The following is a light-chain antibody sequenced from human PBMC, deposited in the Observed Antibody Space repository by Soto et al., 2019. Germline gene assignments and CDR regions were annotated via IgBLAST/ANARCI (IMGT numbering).Light chain of an antibody. V-gene: IGLV2-8*01. CDR3: SSYAGSNNFEV. CDR2: EVT. Sequence: QSVLTQPPSASGSPGQSVTISCTGTSSDVGGYNYVSWYQQYPGKAPKLMIYEVTKRPSGVPDRFSGSKSGNTASLTVSGLQAEDEADYYCSSYAGSNNFEVFGGGTKLTVL. CDR1: SSDVGGYNY. J-gene: IGLJ2*01.